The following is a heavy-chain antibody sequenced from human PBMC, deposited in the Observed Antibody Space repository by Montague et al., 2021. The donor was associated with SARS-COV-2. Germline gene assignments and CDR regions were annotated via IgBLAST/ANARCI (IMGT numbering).Heavy chain of an antibody. CDR3: ARAANIGFIADCVAYFDL. Sequence: SETLSLTCDVSGGSIRSYYWSWIRQPPGKGLEWIGYVYYTGSTKYNPSLKTRVTLSLDTSKNHFSLRLNSVTAADTAVYYCARAANIGFIADCVAYFDLWGLGALVTVPS. D-gene: IGHD2-21*02. CDR1: GGSIRSYY. CDR2: VYYTGST. J-gene: IGHJ4*02. V-gene: IGHV4-59*01.